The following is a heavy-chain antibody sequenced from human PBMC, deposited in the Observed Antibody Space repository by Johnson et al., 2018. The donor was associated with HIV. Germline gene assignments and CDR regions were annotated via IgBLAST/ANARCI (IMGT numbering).Heavy chain of an antibody. CDR1: GFTFSSYA. J-gene: IGHJ3*02. CDR2: ISYDGSNK. D-gene: IGHD6-19*01. CDR3: AREGGQWLVLVDAFDI. V-gene: IGHV3-30-3*01. Sequence: QVQLVESGGGVVQPGRSLRLSCAASGFTFSSYAMHWVRQAPGKGLEWVAVISYDGSNKYYADSVKGRFTISRDNSKNTRYLQMNSLRGEDTAVYYCAREGGQWLVLVDAFDIWGQGTMVTVSS.